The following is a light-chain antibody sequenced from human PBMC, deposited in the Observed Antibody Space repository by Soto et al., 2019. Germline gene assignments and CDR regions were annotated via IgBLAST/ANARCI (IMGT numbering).Light chain of an antibody. CDR1: QSVSSNH. CDR3: KQYGSSQDT. J-gene: IGKJ2*01. V-gene: IGKV3-20*01. Sequence: DIVVTQSPSTLSFSPGERATLSCRASQSVSSNHLAWYQQKPGQAPRLLIFASTGRPTVIPDRFTGSGSGTELTLTISRLEPEDFAMYYCKQYGSSQDTFSQGTKVDIX. CDR2: AST.